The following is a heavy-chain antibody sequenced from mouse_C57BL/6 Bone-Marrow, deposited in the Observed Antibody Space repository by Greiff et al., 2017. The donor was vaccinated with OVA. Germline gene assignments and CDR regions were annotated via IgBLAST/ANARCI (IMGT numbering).Heavy chain of an antibody. D-gene: IGHD3-2*02. V-gene: IGHV1-81*01. CDR3: ARQLRHEAWFAY. CDR2: IYPRSGNT. J-gene: IGHJ3*01. Sequence: QVQLQQSGAELARPGASVKLSCKASGYTFTSYGISWVKQRTGQGLEWIGEIYPRSGNTYYNEKFKGKATLTADKSSSTAYMELRSLTSEDSAVYFCARQLRHEAWFAYWGQGTLVTVSA. CDR1: GYTFTSYG.